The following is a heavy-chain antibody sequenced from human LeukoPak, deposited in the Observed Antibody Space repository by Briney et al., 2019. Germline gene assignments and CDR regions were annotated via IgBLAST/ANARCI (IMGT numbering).Heavy chain of an antibody. V-gene: IGHV4-59*01. J-gene: IGHJ4*02. D-gene: IGHD6-13*01. CDR1: GGTISSYY. Sequence: SETVSLTCSVSGGTISSYYWSWIRQPPGKGLEWIGYIYYSGTTNYNPSLKSRVTISLDTSKNQFSLKLSSVAAADTAVYYCARGVYIAAAQYGYWGQGTLVTVSS. CDR2: IYYSGTT. CDR3: ARGVYIAAAQYGY.